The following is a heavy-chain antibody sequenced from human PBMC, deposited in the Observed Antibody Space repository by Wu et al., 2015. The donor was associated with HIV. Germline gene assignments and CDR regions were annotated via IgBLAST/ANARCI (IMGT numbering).Heavy chain of an antibody. CDR3: AGRGNYYDSSGYHFDQ. D-gene: IGHD3-22*01. V-gene: IGHV1-69*12. CDR1: GTFSSYA. CDR2: IIPIFKTA. J-gene: IGHJ4*02. Sequence: QVQLVQSGAEVKKPGVLGEGLLQGFRGTFSSYAISWVRQAPGQGLEWMGGIIPIFKTANYAQKFQGRVTLTADESTSTAYMELSSLRSEDTAVYYCAGRGNYYDSSGYHFDQWGQGTLVTVSS.